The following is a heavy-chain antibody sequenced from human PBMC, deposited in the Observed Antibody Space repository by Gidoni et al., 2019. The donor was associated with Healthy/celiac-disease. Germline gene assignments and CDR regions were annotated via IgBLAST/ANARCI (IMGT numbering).Heavy chain of an antibody. CDR2: ISGSGGST. J-gene: IGHJ6*02. Sequence: EVQLLESGGGLVQPGGSLRLSCAASGFTFSSYAMSWVRQAPGKGLEWVSAISGSGGSTYYADSVKGRFTISRDNSKNTLYLQMNSLRAEDTAVYYCAKVRYYYYGSGSYYNNGMDVWGQGTTVTVSS. CDR3: AKVRYYYYGSGSYYNNGMDV. D-gene: IGHD3-10*01. CDR1: GFTFSSYA. V-gene: IGHV3-23*01.